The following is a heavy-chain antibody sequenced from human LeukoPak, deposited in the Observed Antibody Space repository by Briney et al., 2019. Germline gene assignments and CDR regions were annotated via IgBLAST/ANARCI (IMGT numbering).Heavy chain of an antibody. V-gene: IGHV3-23*01. D-gene: IGHD5-18*01. J-gene: IGHJ4*02. CDR1: GFTFSSYS. Sequence: GGSLRLSCAASGFTFSSYSMNWVRQAPGKGLEWVSAISGSGGSTYYADSVKGRFTISRDNSKNTLYLQMNSLRAEDTAVYYCAKGRGYSYGFDYWGQGTLVTVSS. CDR3: AKGRGYSYGFDY. CDR2: ISGSGGST.